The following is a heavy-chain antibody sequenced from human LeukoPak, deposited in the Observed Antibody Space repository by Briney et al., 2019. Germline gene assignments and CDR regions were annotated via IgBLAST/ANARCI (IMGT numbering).Heavy chain of an antibody. V-gene: IGHV3-21*01. D-gene: IGHD4-23*01. CDR1: GFTFSHYS. Sequence: GGSLRLSCVASGFTFSHYSVNWVRQAPGKGLEWVSSIRFTGSYIYYADSVKGRFTISRDDAKNLLSLQMISLRAEDTAVYYCARVYGGNIDYWGQGTLVTVSS. J-gene: IGHJ4*02. CDR3: ARVYGGNIDY. CDR2: IRFTGSYI.